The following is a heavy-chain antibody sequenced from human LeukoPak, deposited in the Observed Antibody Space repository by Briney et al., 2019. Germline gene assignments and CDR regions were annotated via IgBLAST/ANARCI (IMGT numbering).Heavy chain of an antibody. CDR1: GGTFISYA. V-gene: IGHV1-69*13. J-gene: IGHJ6*02. CDR3: ARITPDYYGMDV. Sequence: SVKVSCKASGGTFISYAISWVRQAPGQGLEWMGGIIPIFGTANYAQKFQGRVTITADESTSTAYMELSSLRSEDTAVYYCARITPDYYGMDVWGQGTTVTVSS. CDR2: IIPIFGTA.